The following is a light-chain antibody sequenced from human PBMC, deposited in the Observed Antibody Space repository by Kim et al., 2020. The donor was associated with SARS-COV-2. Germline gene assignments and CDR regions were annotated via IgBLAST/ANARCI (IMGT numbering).Light chain of an antibody. CDR1: QSISTS. Sequence: DIQMTQSPSSLSASVRDRVTNTCRASQSISTSLNWYQQRPGKVPQLLIYAASSLQSGVPSRFSGSGSGTDFTLTITSLQPEDFATYYCQQSYSAPYTFGQGTKLEIK. V-gene: IGKV1-39*01. J-gene: IGKJ2*01. CDR3: QQSYSAPYT. CDR2: AAS.